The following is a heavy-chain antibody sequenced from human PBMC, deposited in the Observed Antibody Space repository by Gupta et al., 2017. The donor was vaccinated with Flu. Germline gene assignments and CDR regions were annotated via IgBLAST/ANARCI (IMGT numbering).Heavy chain of an antibody. CDR2: IKDDGSEE. Sequence: EVQLVESGGGLVQPGGSLRLSCEVSGYTFSNYWMTWVRQAPGKGLEWVANIKDDGSEEHYVESVEGRFTISRDNAKNSLYLQMNSLRDEDTAVYYCARDDTHLTIFWYDALDIWGQGTVVTVSS. CDR1: GYTFSNYW. V-gene: IGHV3-7*01. D-gene: IGHD1-1*01. CDR3: ARDDTHLTIFWYDALDI. J-gene: IGHJ3*02.